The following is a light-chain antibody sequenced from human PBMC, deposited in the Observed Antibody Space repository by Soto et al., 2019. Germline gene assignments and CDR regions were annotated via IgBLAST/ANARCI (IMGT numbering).Light chain of an antibody. CDR2: EVN. V-gene: IGLV2-23*02. Sequence: LTQPASVSGSPGQSITISCTGTSSDFGSYSLVSWYQQHPGKAPKLMIYEVNKRPSGVSNRFSGSKSGNTASLTISGLQAEDEADYYCCSYAGSSTFYIFGTGTKVTVL. CDR3: CSYAGSSTFYI. CDR1: SSDFGSYSL. J-gene: IGLJ1*01.